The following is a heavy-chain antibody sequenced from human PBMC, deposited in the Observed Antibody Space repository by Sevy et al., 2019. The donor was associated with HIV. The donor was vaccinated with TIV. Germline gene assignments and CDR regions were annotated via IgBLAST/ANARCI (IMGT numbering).Heavy chain of an antibody. J-gene: IGHJ6*02. CDR2: IWYDGSNK. V-gene: IGHV3-33*01. Sequence: GESLKISCAASGFTFSSYGMHWVRQAPGKGLEWVAVIWYDGSNKYYADSVKGRFTISRDNSKNTLYLQMNSLRAEDTAGYYCARDRRYCSSTSCYRGSYYYYGMDVWGQGTTVTVSS. CDR3: ARDRRYCSSTSCYRGSYYYYGMDV. D-gene: IGHD2-2*02. CDR1: GFTFSSYG.